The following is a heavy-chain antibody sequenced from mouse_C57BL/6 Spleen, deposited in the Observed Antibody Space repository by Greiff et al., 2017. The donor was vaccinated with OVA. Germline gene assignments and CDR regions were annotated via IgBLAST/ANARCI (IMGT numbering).Heavy chain of an antibody. V-gene: IGHV1-15*01. CDR1: GYTFTDYE. CDR2: IDPETGGT. CDR3: TRPRYYYGSSYFDY. D-gene: IGHD1-1*01. Sequence: LVESGAELVRPGASVTLSCKASGYTFTDYEMHWVKQTPVHGLEWIGAIDPETGGTAYNQKFKGKAILTADKSSSTAYMELRSLTSEDSAVYYGTRPRYYYGSSYFDYWGQGTTLTVSS. J-gene: IGHJ2*01.